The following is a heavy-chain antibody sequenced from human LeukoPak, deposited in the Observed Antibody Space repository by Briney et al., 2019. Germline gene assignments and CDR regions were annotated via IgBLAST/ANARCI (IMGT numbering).Heavy chain of an antibody. CDR1: GFTFSSCT. CDR2: ISSSSSYI. Sequence: NPGGSLRLSCAASGFTFSSCTMVWVRQAPGKGLEWVSSISSSSSYIYYADSVKGRFTISRDNAKNSLYLQMNSLRAEDTAIYYCARSIPYGTTWYGRSDYWGQGTLVTVSS. D-gene: IGHD6-13*01. V-gene: IGHV3-21*04. J-gene: IGHJ4*02. CDR3: ARSIPYGTTWYGRSDY.